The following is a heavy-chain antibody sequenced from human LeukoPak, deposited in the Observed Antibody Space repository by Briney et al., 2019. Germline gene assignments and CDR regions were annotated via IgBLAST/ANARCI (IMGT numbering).Heavy chain of an antibody. CDR2: ISSSSSYI. J-gene: IGHJ4*02. CDR3: ARGPYGDYVFDY. Sequence: GGSLRLSCAASGFTFSNYAMSWVRQAPGKGLEWVSSISSSSSYIYYADSVKGRFTISRDNAKNSLYLQMNSLRAEDTAVYYCARGPYGDYVFDYWGQGTLVTVSS. D-gene: IGHD4-17*01. CDR1: GFTFSNYA. V-gene: IGHV3-21*01.